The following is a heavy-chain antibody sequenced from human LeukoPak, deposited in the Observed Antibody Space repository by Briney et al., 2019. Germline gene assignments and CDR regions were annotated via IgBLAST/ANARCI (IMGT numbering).Heavy chain of an antibody. D-gene: IGHD3-22*01. CDR3: ATDLGYYDSSGYYYKWFDP. CDR1: GYTLTELS. Sequence: ASVKVSCKVSGYTLTELSMHWVRQAPGKGLEWMGGFDPEDGETIYAQMFQGRVTMTEDTSTDTAYMELSSLRSEDTAVYYCATDLGYYDSSGYYYKWFDPWGQGTLVTVSS. CDR2: FDPEDGET. J-gene: IGHJ5*02. V-gene: IGHV1-24*01.